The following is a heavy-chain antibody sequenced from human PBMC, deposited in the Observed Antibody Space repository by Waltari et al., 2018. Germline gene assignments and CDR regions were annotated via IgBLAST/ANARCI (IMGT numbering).Heavy chain of an antibody. J-gene: IGHJ4*02. Sequence: QVQLVQSGAEVKKPGASVKVSCKASGYTFTGYYMHWVRQAPGQGLEWIGWINPDSGGQNHAQKFQGRVTMTRETSISTAYMELSRLISDDTAVYYCARGERYYDILTGLSDYLGQGTLVIVSS. D-gene: IGHD3-9*01. CDR2: INPDSGGQ. V-gene: IGHV1-2*02. CDR3: ARGERYYDILTGLSDY. CDR1: GYTFTGYY.